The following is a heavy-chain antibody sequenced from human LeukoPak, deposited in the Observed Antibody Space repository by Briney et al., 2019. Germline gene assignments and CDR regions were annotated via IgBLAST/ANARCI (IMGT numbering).Heavy chain of an antibody. CDR1: GYTFTSYA. J-gene: IGHJ4*02. Sequence: ASVKVSCKASGYTFTSYAMHWVRQAPGQRLEWMGWINAGNGNTKYSQKFQGRVTITRDTSASTAYMELSSLRSEDTAVYYCAREDSRSGGYFDYWGQGTLVTVSS. D-gene: IGHD1-26*01. CDR3: AREDSRSGGYFDY. CDR2: INAGNGNT. V-gene: IGHV1-3*01.